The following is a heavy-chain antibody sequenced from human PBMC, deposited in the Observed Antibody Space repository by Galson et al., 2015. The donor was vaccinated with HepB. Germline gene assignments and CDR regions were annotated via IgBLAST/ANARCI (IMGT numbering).Heavy chain of an antibody. J-gene: IGHJ6*03. CDR1: GFTLSSYW. V-gene: IGHV3-7*01. CDR2: IKQDGSEK. D-gene: IGHD2-2*01. CDR3: ARSSSTVASDYYYYYYMDV. Sequence: SLRLSCAASGFTLSSYWMSWVRQAPGKGLEWVANIKQDGSEKYYVDSVKGRFTISRDNAKNSLYLQMNSLRAEDTAVYYCARSSSTVASDYYYYYYMDVWGKGTTVTVSS.